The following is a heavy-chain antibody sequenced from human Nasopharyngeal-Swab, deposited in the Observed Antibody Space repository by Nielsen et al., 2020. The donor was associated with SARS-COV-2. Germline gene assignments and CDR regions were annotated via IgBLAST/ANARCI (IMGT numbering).Heavy chain of an antibody. CDR3: ARNQLLGSYYYYGMDV. J-gene: IGHJ6*02. D-gene: IGHD2-2*01. CDR2: ISSSSSYI. V-gene: IGHV3-21*01. CDR1: GFTFSSYS. Sequence: GGSLRLSCAASGFTFSSYSMNWVRQAPGKGLEWVSSISSSSSYIYYADSVKGRFTISSDNAKNSLYLQMNSLRAEDTAVYYCARNQLLGSYYYYGMDVWGQGTTVTVSS.